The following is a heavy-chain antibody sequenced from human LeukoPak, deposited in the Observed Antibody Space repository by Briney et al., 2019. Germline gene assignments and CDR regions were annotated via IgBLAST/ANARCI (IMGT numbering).Heavy chain of an antibody. Sequence: SETLSLTCTVSGGSISSGSYYWSWIRQPAGKGLEWIGRIYTSGSTNYNPSLNTRGTISLDMSKNKLSLQLRSVTPADPPGYYXXXXIDFDYGDYYFDYWGQGALVTISS. CDR3: XXXIDFDYGDYYFDY. CDR2: IYTSGST. D-gene: IGHD4-17*01. V-gene: IGHV4-61*02. J-gene: IGHJ4*02. CDR1: GGSISSGSYY.